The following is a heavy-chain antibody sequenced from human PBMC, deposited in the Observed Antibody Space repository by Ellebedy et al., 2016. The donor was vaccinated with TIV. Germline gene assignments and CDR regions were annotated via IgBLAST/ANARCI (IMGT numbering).Heavy chain of an antibody. CDR1: GFTFRSYA. CDR3: ATPYSSGWYAY. CDR2: ITKDGGTA. D-gene: IGHD6-19*01. V-gene: IGHV3-23*01. Sequence: PGGSLRLSCAAYGFTFRSYAMSWVRQAPGKGLEWVSAITKDGGTAYYTDSVKGRFTSSRDNSKNTLYLQMNSLRAEDTAVYYCATPYSSGWYAYWGQGTLVTLSS. J-gene: IGHJ4*02.